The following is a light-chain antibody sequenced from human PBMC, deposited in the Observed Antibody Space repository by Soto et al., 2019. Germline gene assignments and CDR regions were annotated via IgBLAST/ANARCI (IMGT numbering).Light chain of an antibody. CDR2: YDS. CDR1: NIGSKS. V-gene: IGLV3-21*04. Sequence: SYKLTQPPSVSVAPGKTARITCGGNNIGSKSVHWYQQKPGQAPVLVIYYDSDRPSGIPERFSGSNSGNTATLTISRVEAGDEADYYCQVWDSSSDQNVVFGGGTKLTVL. J-gene: IGLJ2*01. CDR3: QVWDSSSDQNVV.